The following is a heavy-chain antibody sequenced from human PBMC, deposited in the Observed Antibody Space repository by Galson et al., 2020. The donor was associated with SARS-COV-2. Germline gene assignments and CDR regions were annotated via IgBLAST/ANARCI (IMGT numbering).Heavy chain of an antibody. CDR3: ATFIAVAGTVIDD. CDR1: GGSFSGYY. CDR2: INHSGSN. J-gene: IGHJ4*02. Sequence: SETLSLTCAVYGGSFSGYYWSWIRQPPGKGLEWIGDINHSGSNNYNPSLKSRVTISVDTSKNQFSLKLSSVTAADTTVYYCATFIAVAGTVIDDWGQGTLVTVS. D-gene: IGHD6-19*01. V-gene: IGHV4-34*01.